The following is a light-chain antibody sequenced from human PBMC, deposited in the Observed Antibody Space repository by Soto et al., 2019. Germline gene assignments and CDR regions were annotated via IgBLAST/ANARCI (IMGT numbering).Light chain of an antibody. V-gene: IGLV2-8*01. Sequence: QSVLTQPPSASGSPGQSVTISCTGTSSDVGGYNFVSWYQQHPGKAPKLMIYEVTKRPSGVPDRFSGSKSGNTASLTVSGLQAEDEADYYCSSYAGSNNYVCGTGTKVPVL. CDR3: SSYAGSNNYV. CDR2: EVT. CDR1: SSDVGGYNF. J-gene: IGLJ1*01.